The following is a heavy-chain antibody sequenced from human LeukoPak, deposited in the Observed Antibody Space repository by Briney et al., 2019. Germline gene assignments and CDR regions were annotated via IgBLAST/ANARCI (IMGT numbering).Heavy chain of an antibody. Sequence: SQTLSLTCIVSGGSISNGGYFWSWIRQHPGKGLVWIGYIYYSGYTYYNSSLKSRVTISLDTSKNQFSLKLSSVTAADTAVYYCARAEDIVVVPAAPDYYYYGMDVWGQGTTVTVSS. CDR2: IYYSGYT. D-gene: IGHD2-2*01. CDR1: GGSISNGGYF. J-gene: IGHJ6*02. V-gene: IGHV4-31*03. CDR3: ARAEDIVVVPAAPDYYYYGMDV.